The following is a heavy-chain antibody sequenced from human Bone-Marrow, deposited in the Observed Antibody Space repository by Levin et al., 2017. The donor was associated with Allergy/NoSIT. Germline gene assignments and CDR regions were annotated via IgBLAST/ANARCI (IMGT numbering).Heavy chain of an antibody. D-gene: IGHD1-14*01. CDR2: ISSSSSYI. V-gene: IGHV3-21*01. Sequence: LSLTCAASGFTFSSYSMNWVRQAPGKGLEWVSSISSSSSYIYYADSVKGRFTISRDNAKNSLYLQMNSLRAEDTAVYYCARDNHYYYYMDVWGKGTTVTVSS. CDR3: ARDNHYYYYMDV. J-gene: IGHJ6*03. CDR1: GFTFSSYS.